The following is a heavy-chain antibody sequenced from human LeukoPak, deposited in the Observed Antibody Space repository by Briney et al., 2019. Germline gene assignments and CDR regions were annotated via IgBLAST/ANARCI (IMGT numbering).Heavy chain of an antibody. CDR2: IYYSGST. D-gene: IGHD6-19*01. Sequence: PSETLSLTCTVSGGSISSSSYYWGWIRQPPGKGLEWIGSIYYSGSTYYNPSLKSRVTTSVDTSKNQFSLKLSSVTAADTAVYYCARAGYSSGWYYFDYWGQGTLVTVSS. CDR3: ARAGYSSGWYYFDY. V-gene: IGHV4-39*01. CDR1: GGSISSSSYY. J-gene: IGHJ4*02.